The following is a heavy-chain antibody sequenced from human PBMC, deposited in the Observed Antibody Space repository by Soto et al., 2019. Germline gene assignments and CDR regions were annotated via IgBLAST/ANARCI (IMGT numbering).Heavy chain of an antibody. D-gene: IGHD3-10*01. CDR1: GYTFTGYY. CDR3: ARDITMVRGVVRVPIAFDI. CDR2: INPNSGGT. Sequence: VASVKVSCKASGYTFTGYYMHWVRQAPGQGLEWMGWINPNSGGTNYAQKFQGRVTMTRDTSISTAYMELSRLRSDDTAVYYCARDITMVRGVVRVPIAFDIWRQGTMVTVSS. V-gene: IGHV1-2*02. J-gene: IGHJ3*02.